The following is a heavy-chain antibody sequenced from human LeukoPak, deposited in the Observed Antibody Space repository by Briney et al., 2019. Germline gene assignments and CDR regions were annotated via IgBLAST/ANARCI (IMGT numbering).Heavy chain of an antibody. J-gene: IGHJ5*02. CDR2: IYYNGIT. CDR1: GGSISSASYF. D-gene: IGHD3-10*01. Sequence: SETLSLTCSVSGGSISSASYFWGWIRQPPGKGLEWIGAIYYNGITYYNPSLKSRITISVDTSKNQFSLKLNSVTAADTAVYYCARENGVVRGVNNWFDPWGQGTLVTVSS. V-gene: IGHV4-39*07. CDR3: ARENGVVRGVNNWFDP.